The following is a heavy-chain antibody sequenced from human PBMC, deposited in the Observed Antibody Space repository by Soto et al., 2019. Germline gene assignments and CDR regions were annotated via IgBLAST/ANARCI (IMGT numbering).Heavy chain of an antibody. CDR2: INHSGST. V-gene: IGHV4-34*01. Sequence: PSETLSLICAVYGGSFSGYYWSWIRQPPGKGLEWIGEINHSGSTNYNPSLKSRVTISVDTSKNQFSLKLSSVTAADTAVYYCARWFGELLFSRYYYYGMDVWGQGTTVNVSS. D-gene: IGHD3-10*01. J-gene: IGHJ6*02. CDR3: ARWFGELLFSRYYYYGMDV. CDR1: GGSFSGYY.